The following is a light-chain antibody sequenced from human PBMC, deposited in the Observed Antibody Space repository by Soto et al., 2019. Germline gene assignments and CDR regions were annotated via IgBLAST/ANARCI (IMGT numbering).Light chain of an antibody. CDR2: GAS. Sequence: EIVMTQSPATVSVSPGERATLSCRASQSVSSNLAWYQQKPGQAPRLLIYGASSRATGIPDRFSGDGSGTDFTLTISRLEPEDFAVYYCQQYGSSITFGQGTRLEIK. V-gene: IGKV3-20*01. CDR1: QSVSSN. CDR3: QQYGSSIT. J-gene: IGKJ5*01.